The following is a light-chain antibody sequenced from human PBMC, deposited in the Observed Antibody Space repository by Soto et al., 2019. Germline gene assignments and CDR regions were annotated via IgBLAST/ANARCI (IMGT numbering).Light chain of an antibody. CDR1: QSISSY. CDR2: AAS. J-gene: IGKJ4*01. Sequence: DIQMTQSPSSLSASVGDRVTITCRASQSISSYLNWYQQKPGKAPKLLIYAASSLQSGVPSRFSGSGSWTDFTLTIRSLQPEDFATYYCQQSYSTPLTFCGGTKVDIK. V-gene: IGKV1-39*01. CDR3: QQSYSTPLT.